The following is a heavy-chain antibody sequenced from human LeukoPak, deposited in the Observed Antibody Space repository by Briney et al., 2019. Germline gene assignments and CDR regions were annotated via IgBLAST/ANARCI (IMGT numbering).Heavy chain of an antibody. Sequence: GGSLRLSCAASGFTFSNYGMSWVRQAPGKGLEWVSGISGNGGSTYYADSVKGRITISRDSAKNTLYLQMNSLRAEDTAVYYCAKYCYILTGYPYYFDYWGQGTLVTVSS. V-gene: IGHV3-23*01. CDR1: GFTFSNYG. J-gene: IGHJ4*02. CDR3: AKYCYILTGYPYYFDY. CDR2: ISGNGGST. D-gene: IGHD3-9*01.